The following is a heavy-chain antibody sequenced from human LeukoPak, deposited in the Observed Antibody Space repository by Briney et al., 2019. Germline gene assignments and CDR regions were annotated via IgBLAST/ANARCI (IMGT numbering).Heavy chain of an antibody. CDR1: GLTFSNYA. D-gene: IGHD5-12*01. CDR3: AKDSRGYNRPIDS. V-gene: IGHV3-23*01. CDR2: VGGAGVST. J-gene: IGHJ4*02. Sequence: GGSLRLFCATSGLTFSNYAMCWVHQAPGKGLEWVSSVGGAGVSTFYADSVKGRFTISRDNSKATLYLQMNCLRAEDTAIYYCAKDSRGYNRPIDSWGQGTLVTVSS.